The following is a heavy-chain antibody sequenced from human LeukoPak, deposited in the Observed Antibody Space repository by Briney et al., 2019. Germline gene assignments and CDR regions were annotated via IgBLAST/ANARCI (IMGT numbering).Heavy chain of an antibody. J-gene: IGHJ3*02. CDR1: GYTFTGYY. CDR2: INPNSGGT. CDR3: ARARDYYDSSGYYYGSAFDI. D-gene: IGHD3-22*01. V-gene: IGHV1-2*02. Sequence: ASVKVSCKASGYTFTGYYMHWVRQAPGQGLEWMGWINPNSGGTNYAQKFQGRVTMTRDTSISTAYMELSRLRSDDTAVYYCARARDYYDSSGYYYGSAFDIWGQGTMVTVSS.